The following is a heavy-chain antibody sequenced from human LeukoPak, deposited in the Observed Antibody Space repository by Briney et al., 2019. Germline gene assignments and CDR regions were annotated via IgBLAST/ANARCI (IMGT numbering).Heavy chain of an antibody. V-gene: IGHV4-39*01. CDR1: GGSISSSSYY. Sequence: SGTLSLTCTVSGGSISSSSYYWGWIRQPPGKGLEWIGSIYYSGSTYYNPSLKSRVTISVDTSKNQFSLKLSSVTAADTAVYYCASGFTMIVVDNGFDPWGQGTLVTVSS. J-gene: IGHJ5*02. CDR2: IYYSGST. CDR3: ASGFTMIVVDNGFDP. D-gene: IGHD3-22*01.